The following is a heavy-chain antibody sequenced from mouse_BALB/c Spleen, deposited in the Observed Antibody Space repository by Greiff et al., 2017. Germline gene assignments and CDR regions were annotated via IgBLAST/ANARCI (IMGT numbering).Heavy chain of an antibody. Sequence: EVQLQQSGAELVRPGASVKLSCTASGFNFTDYYMHWVKQRPEQGLEWIGWIDPENGDTEYAPKFQGKATLTADTSSNTAYMQLSSLTSEDSAVYYCMITPKGFAYWGQGTLVTVSA. V-gene: IGHV14-4*02. CDR2: IDPENGDT. CDR3: MITPKGFAY. CDR1: GFNFTDYY. D-gene: IGHD2-4*01. J-gene: IGHJ3*01.